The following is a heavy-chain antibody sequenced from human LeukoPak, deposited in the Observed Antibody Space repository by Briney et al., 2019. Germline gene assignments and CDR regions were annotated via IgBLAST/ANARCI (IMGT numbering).Heavy chain of an antibody. V-gene: IGHV3-9*01. CDR3: AKDLDSSGPFDY. CDR1: GYTLTELS. D-gene: IGHD3-22*01. Sequence: SCKVSGYTLTELSMHWVRQAPGKGLEWVSGISWNSGSIGYADSVKGRFTISRDNAKNSLYLQMNSLRAEDTALYYCAKDLDSSGPFDYWGQGTLVTVSS. J-gene: IGHJ4*02. CDR2: ISWNSGSI.